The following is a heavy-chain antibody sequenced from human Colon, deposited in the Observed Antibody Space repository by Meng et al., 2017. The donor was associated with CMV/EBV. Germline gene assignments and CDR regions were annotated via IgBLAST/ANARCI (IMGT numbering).Heavy chain of an antibody. Sequence: GESLKISCAVSGFTFSTYWMTWVRQAPGKGLEWVVSMSHDGSEEYYLDSVRGRFTVSRDNAQDSVYLQMNSLRVEDTAIYYCARAANSAWSPGVWFYGMDVWGQGIPVTVSS. CDR1: GFTFSTYW. J-gene: IGHJ6*02. D-gene: IGHD6-19*01. CDR3: ARAANSAWSPGVWFYGMDV. V-gene: IGHV3-7*01. CDR2: MSHDGSEE.